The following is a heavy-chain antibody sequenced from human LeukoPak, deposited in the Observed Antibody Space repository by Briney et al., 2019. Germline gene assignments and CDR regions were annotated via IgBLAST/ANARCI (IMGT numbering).Heavy chain of an antibody. CDR1: GFTFSNAW. Sequence: GGSLRLSCAASGFTFSNAWMSWVRQAPGKGLEWVGRIKSKTDGGTTDYAAPVKGRFTISRDDSKNTLYLQMNSLKTEDTAVYYCITDLDDFWSGIDYWGQGTLVTVSS. CDR3: ITDLDDFWSGIDY. D-gene: IGHD3-3*01. CDR2: IKSKTDGGTT. J-gene: IGHJ4*02. V-gene: IGHV3-15*01.